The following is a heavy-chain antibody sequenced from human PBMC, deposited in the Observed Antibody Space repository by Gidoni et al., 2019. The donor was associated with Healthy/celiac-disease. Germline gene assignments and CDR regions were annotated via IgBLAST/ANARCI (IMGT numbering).Heavy chain of an antibody. CDR3: AKEGGPITMIVVGPYFDY. CDR1: GVPFSSYG. J-gene: IGHJ4*02. CDR2: ISYDGSNK. V-gene: IGHV3-30*18. Sequence: QVQLVESGGGVVQPGRSLRLYCAASGVPFSSYGMHWVRKAPGKGLEWVAVISYDGSNKYYADSVKGRFTISRDNSKNTLYLQMNSLRAEDTAVYYCAKEGGPITMIVVGPYFDYWGQGTLVTVSS. D-gene: IGHD3-22*01.